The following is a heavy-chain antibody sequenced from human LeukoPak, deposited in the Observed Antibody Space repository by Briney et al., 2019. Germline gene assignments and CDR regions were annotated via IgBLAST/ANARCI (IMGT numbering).Heavy chain of an antibody. V-gene: IGHV4-4*07. D-gene: IGHD6-6*01. CDR1: GGSISSYY. CDR2: IYTSGST. Sequence: SETLSLTCTVSGGSISSYYWSWIRQPAGKGLEWIGRIYTSGSTNYNPSLKSRVTMSVDTSKNQFSLKLSSVTAADTAVNYCARDGQQLVRGGGWFDPWGQGTLVTVSS. J-gene: IGHJ5*02. CDR3: ARDGQQLVRGGGWFDP.